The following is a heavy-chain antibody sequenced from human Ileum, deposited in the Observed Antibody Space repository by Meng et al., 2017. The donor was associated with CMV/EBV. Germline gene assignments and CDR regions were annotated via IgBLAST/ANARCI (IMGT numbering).Heavy chain of an antibody. CDR2: ISSSSSYI. D-gene: IGHD6-6*01. CDR1: GFTFSSYS. Sequence: GESLKISCAASGFTFSSYSMNWVRQAPGKGLEWVSSISSSSSYIYYADSVKGRFTISRDNAKNSLYLQMNSLRAEDTAVYYCARDNRNMAALCDYWGQGTLVTVSS. J-gene: IGHJ4*02. CDR3: ARDNRNMAALCDY. V-gene: IGHV3-21*01.